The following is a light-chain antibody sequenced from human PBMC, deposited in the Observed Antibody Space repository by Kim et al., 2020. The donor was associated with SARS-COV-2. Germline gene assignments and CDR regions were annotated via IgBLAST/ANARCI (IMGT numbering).Light chain of an antibody. Sequence: QSALTQPPSASGSPGQSVSISCTGTSSDVGGHNYVSWFQQHPGKAPKLMIYEVSQRPSGVPDRFSGSKSGNMASLTVSGLQAEDEADYYCSSYASNGTVVFGGGTQLTVL. V-gene: IGLV2-8*01. CDR2: EVS. CDR1: SSDVGGHNY. J-gene: IGLJ2*01. CDR3: SSYASNGTVV.